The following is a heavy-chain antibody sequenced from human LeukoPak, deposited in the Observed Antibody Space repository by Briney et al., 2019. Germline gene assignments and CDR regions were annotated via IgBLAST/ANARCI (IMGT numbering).Heavy chain of an antibody. CDR1: GGSIGSSRYY. Sequence: PSETLSLTCTVSGGSIGSSRYYWGWIRQPPGKGLEWIGYIYYSGSTYYNPSLKSRVTISVDTSKNQFSLKLSSVTAADTAVYYCASAYHGAFDIWGQGTMVTVSS. CDR2: IYYSGST. V-gene: IGHV4-31*03. J-gene: IGHJ3*02. CDR3: ASAYHGAFDI. D-gene: IGHD2-2*01.